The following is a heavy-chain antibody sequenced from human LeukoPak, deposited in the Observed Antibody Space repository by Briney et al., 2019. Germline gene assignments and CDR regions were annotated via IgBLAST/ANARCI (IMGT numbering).Heavy chain of an antibody. J-gene: IGHJ4*02. CDR2: ISWNSGSI. D-gene: IGHD6-13*01. CDR3: AKDIGTYSSSWDYFDY. CDR1: GFTFYDYA. V-gene: IGHV3-9*01. Sequence: GRSLRVSCAASGFTFYDYAMRWGRQAPGESLGWVSGISWNSGSIGYADSVKGRFTISRDNAKNSLYLQMNSLRAEDTALYYCAKDIGTYSSSWDYFDYWGQGTLVTVSS.